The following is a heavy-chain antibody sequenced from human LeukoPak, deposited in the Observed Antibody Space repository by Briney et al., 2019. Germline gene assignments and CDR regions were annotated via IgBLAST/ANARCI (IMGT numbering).Heavy chain of an antibody. J-gene: IGHJ6*03. CDR3: ARGVLYMDV. V-gene: IGHV4-59*01. D-gene: IGHD3-10*01. CDR2: IYYSGST. CDR1: GGSISSYY. Sequence: SETLSLTCTVSGGSISSYYRSWIRQPPGKGLEWIGYIYYSGSTNYNPSLKSRVTISVDTSKNQFSLKLSSVTAADTAVYYCARGVLYMDVWGKGTTVTVSS.